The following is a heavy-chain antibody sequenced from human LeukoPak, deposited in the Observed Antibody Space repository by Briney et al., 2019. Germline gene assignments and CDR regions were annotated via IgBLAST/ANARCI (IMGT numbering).Heavy chain of an antibody. CDR3: ARAGLLWFGELSG. D-gene: IGHD3-10*01. J-gene: IGHJ4*02. CDR2: INHSGST. Sequence: SETLSLTCAVYGGSFSGYYWSWIRQPPGKGLEWIGEINHSGSTNYNPSLKSRVTISVDTSKNQFSLKLSSVTAADTAVYYCARAGLLWFGELSGWGQGTLVTVSS. V-gene: IGHV4-34*01. CDR1: GGSFSGYY.